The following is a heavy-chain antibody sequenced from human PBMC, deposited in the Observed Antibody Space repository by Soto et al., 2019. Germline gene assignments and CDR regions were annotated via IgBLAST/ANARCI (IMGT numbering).Heavy chain of an antibody. D-gene: IGHD3-22*01. Sequence: ASVKVSCKASGYTFTSYGISWVRQAPGQGLEWMGWISAYNGNTNYAQKLQGRVTMTTDTSTSTAYMELRSLRAEDTAVYYCVRGGYSDISGPGYGMDVWGQGTTVTVSS. CDR1: GYTFTSYG. CDR3: VRGGYSDISGPGYGMDV. CDR2: ISAYNGNT. J-gene: IGHJ6*02. V-gene: IGHV1-18*01.